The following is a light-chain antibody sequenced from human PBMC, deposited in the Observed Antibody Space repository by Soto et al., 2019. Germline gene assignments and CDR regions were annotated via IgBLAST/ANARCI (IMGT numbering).Light chain of an antibody. Sequence: DIQMTQSPSTLSASVGDRVTITCRASQSISSWLAWYQQKPGKAPKLLIYKASILESGVPSRFSGSGSGTEFPLTISSLQPDYFSTYYCQQYNSYSYTFGQGTKLEIK. V-gene: IGKV1-5*03. CDR1: QSISSW. J-gene: IGKJ2*01. CDR3: QQYNSYSYT. CDR2: KAS.